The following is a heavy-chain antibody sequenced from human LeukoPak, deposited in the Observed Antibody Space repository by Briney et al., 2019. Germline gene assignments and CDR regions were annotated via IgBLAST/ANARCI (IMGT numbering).Heavy chain of an antibody. D-gene: IGHD3-10*01. J-gene: IGHJ6*02. CDR1: GGSISSGGYY. CDR2: IYHSGST. V-gene: IGHV4-30-2*01. Sequence: SGALSLTCTVSGGSISSGGYYWSWIRQPPGKGLEGIGYIYHSGSTYYNPSLKSRVTISVDRSKNQFSLKLSSVTAADTAVYYCARQYYYGSYGMDVWGQGTTVTVSS. CDR3: ARQYYYGSYGMDV.